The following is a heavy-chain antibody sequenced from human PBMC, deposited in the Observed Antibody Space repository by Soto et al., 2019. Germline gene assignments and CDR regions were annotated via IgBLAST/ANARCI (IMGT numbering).Heavy chain of an antibody. D-gene: IGHD6-13*01. CDR2: IYYSGST. CDR1: GGSISRGGYY. Sequence: SETLSLTCTVSGGSISRGGYYWSWIRQHPGKGLEWIGYIYYSGSTYYNPSLKSRVTISVDTSKNQFSLKLSSVAAADTAVYYCARYCIAAAGIFWFDPWGQGTLVTVSS. J-gene: IGHJ5*02. V-gene: IGHV4-31*03. CDR3: ARYCIAAAGIFWFDP.